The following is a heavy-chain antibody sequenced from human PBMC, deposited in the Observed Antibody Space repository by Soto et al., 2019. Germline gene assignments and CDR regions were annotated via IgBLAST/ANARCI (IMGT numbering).Heavy chain of an antibody. V-gene: IGHV3-23*01. D-gene: IGHD3-10*01. Sequence: GGSLRLSCEASGFIFSDHAMSWVRQAPGKGLEWVSAISGNGIATYYADSVKGRFTISRDNSKNTLYLQMNRLRADETAVYYCARDAISMVRGTNNWFDPWGQGTLMTVYS. CDR2: ISGNGIAT. CDR3: ARDAISMVRGTNNWFDP. CDR1: GFIFSDHA. J-gene: IGHJ5*02.